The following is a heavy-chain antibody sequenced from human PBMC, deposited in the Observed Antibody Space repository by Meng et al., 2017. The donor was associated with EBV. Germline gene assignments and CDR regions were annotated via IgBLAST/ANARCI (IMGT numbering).Heavy chain of an antibody. Sequence: HVHLVQAAAEVKKPGSSVKVSCKTSGGPFRYYATSWVRQAPGQGLEWLGGFLPRLGAPNYAQKFHGRVKITADESTSTHYMDLSSLRSEDTAIYYCASESGRGYTPDYWGQGTLVTVSS. CDR2: FLPRLGAP. D-gene: IGHD3-10*01. CDR3: ASESGRGYTPDY. J-gene: IGHJ4*02. V-gene: IGHV1-69*01. CDR1: GGPFRYYA.